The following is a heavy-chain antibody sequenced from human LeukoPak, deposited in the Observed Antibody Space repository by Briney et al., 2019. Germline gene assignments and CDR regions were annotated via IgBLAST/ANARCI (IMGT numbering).Heavy chain of an antibody. CDR1: GGSISSSSYY. Sequence: SETLSLTCTVSGGSISSSSYYWGWIRQPPGKRLEWIGSIYYSGSTYYNPSLKSRVTISVDTSKNQFSLKLSSVTAADTAVYYCARKRAPYYDILTGPNNNWFDPWGQGTLVTVSS. J-gene: IGHJ5*02. V-gene: IGHV4-39*01. CDR3: ARKRAPYYDILTGPNNNWFDP. CDR2: IYYSGST. D-gene: IGHD3-9*01.